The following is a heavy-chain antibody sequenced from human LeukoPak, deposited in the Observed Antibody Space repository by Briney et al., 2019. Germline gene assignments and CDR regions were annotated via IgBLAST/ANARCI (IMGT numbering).Heavy chain of an antibody. CDR1: GFTFSIYN. J-gene: IGHJ4*02. CDR2: ISSSSSYI. D-gene: IGHD3-9*01. V-gene: IGHV3-21*01. CDR3: AKELRYFDWLAPLDY. Sequence: PGGSLRLSCAASGFTFSIYNMNWVRQAPGKGLEWVSSISSSSSYIYYADSVKGRFTISRDNAKNSLYLQMNSLRAEDTAVYYCAKELRYFDWLAPLDYWGQGTLVTVSS.